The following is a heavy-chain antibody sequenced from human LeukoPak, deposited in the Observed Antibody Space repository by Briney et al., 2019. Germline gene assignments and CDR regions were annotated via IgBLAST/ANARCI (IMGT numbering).Heavy chain of an antibody. CDR3: ARAMISESDY. CDR2: INPDGSTT. D-gene: IGHD3-22*01. Sequence: GGSLRLSCAASGFTFRSSWMHWVRHAPGKVLAWVSRINPDGSTTTYADSVEGRFTIARDNAKSTLYLQMDSLRAEDTAVYYCARAMISESDYWGQGTLVTVSS. J-gene: IGHJ4*02. V-gene: IGHV3-74*01. CDR1: GFTFRSSW.